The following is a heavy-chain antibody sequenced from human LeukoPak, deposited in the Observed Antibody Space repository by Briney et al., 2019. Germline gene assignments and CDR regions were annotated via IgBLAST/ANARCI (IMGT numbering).Heavy chain of an antibody. J-gene: IGHJ4*02. V-gene: IGHV3-30*02. CDR3: APNPHSGLDY. D-gene: IGHD1-26*01. CDR2: IRYDGTNK. CDR1: GFTFSGSA. Sequence: PGGSLRLSCAASGFTFSGSAVHWVRQASGKGLEWVAFIRYDGTNKYYADSVKGRFTISRDNSMNTLYLQMNSLRAEDTAVYYCAPNPHSGLDYWGQGNMVTVSS.